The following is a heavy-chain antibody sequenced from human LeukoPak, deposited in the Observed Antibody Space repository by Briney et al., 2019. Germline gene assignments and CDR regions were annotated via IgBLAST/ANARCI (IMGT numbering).Heavy chain of an antibody. CDR3: ARETGSGGARKGAFDI. Sequence: ASVKLSCKASGYTFTSYYMSWVRQAPGQGLEWTGWINPHSGGTNYAHNLKGRVTMTSDTSISTAYMQLNRLRADDTAVYCCARETGSGGARKGAFDIWGQGTMVTVSS. J-gene: IGHJ3*02. V-gene: IGHV1-2*02. CDR2: INPHSGGT. D-gene: IGHD6-19*01. CDR1: GYTFTSYY.